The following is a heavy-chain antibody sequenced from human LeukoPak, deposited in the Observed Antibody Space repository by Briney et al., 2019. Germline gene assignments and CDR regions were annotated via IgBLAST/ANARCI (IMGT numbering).Heavy chain of an antibody. CDR1: GFTFSSYS. Sequence: GGCLRLSCAASGFTFSSYSMNWVRQAPGRGREWVSYISSSSSTIFYVDSGKGRFTISRDNDKNSLYRQVDSQRGEDTGVYYYARDGAIGDYYYYYMDVWGKGTTVTVSS. CDR3: ARDGAIGDYYYYYMDV. D-gene: IGHD3-16*02. J-gene: IGHJ6*03. CDR2: ISSSSSTI. V-gene: IGHV3-48*01.